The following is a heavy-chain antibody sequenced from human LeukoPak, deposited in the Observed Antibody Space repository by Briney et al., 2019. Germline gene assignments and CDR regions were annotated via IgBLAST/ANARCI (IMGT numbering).Heavy chain of an antibody. D-gene: IGHD2-15*01. V-gene: IGHV4-59*01. CDR3: ARTDRMVAAFDY. J-gene: IGHJ4*02. Sequence: PSETLSLTCTVSGGSISSYYWSWIRQPPGKGLEWIGYIYYSGSINYNPSLKSRVTISVDTSKNQFSLKLSSVTAADTAVYYCARTDRMVAAFDYWGQGTLVTVSS. CDR1: GGSISSYY. CDR2: IYYSGSI.